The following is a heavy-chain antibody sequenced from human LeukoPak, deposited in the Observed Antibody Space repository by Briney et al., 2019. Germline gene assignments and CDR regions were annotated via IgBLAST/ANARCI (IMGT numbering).Heavy chain of an antibody. Sequence: PSETLSLTCTVSGGSISSSSYYWGWIRQPPGKGLEWIGYIYYSGSTNYNPSLRSRVTISVDTSKNQFSLKLSSVTAADTAVYYCASLYYGSGSYSNYYFDYWGQGTLVTVSS. CDR3: ASLYYGSGSYSNYYFDY. CDR1: GGSISSSSYY. V-gene: IGHV4-61*05. J-gene: IGHJ4*02. D-gene: IGHD3-10*01. CDR2: IYYSGST.